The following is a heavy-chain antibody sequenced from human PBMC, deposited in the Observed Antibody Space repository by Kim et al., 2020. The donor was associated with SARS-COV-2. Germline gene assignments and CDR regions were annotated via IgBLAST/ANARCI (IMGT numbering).Heavy chain of an antibody. CDR1: GCSISGYY. J-gene: IGHJ6*03. CDR2: IYYRGNT. V-gene: IGHV4-59*01. CDR3: ARESWSPGFFYYHYMDA. Sequence: SETLSLTCSVSGCSISGYYWSWIRQSPGKGLEWIGYIYYRGNTNYNPSLESRVTMSLDTSNNQFSLKLTSVTAADTAVYYCARESWSPGFFYYHYMDAWG. D-gene: IGHD1-1*01.